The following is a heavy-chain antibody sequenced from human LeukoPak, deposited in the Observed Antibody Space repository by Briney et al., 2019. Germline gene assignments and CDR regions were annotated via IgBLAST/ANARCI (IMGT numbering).Heavy chain of an antibody. D-gene: IGHD3-10*01. Sequence: PGGSLRLSCAASGFTFSSYAMSWVRQAPRKGLEWVSVISGSSTSTYYVDSVKGRFTISRGNSKNTLYLQMNSLRAEDTATYYCAKYGSGTYYGYWGQGTLVTVSS. V-gene: IGHV3-23*01. CDR3: AKYGSGTYYGY. CDR2: ISGSSTST. CDR1: GFTFSSYA. J-gene: IGHJ4*02.